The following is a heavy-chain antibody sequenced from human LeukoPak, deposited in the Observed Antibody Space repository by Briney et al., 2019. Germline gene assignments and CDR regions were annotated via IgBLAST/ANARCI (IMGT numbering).Heavy chain of an antibody. Sequence: GGSLRLSCAASGFTVSSNYMSWVRQAPGKGLEWVSVIYSGGSTYYADSVKGRFTISRDNSKNTLYLQMNSLRAEDTAVYYCARNYDFWSGYCRSGAFDIWGQGTMVTVSS. CDR2: IYSGGST. V-gene: IGHV3-53*01. D-gene: IGHD3-3*01. CDR1: GFTVSSNY. CDR3: ARNYDFWSGYCRSGAFDI. J-gene: IGHJ3*02.